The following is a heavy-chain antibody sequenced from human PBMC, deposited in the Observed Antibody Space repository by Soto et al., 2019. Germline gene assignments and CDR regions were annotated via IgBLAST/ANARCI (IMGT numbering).Heavy chain of an antibody. D-gene: IGHD2-21*01. CDR1: GFSFGIYA. V-gene: IGHV3-30-3*01. J-gene: IGHJ6*02. Sequence: GGSLRLSCAASGFSFGIYAMHWVRQAPGKGLEWVAFISYDGSNKYYADSVKGRFTISRDNSKNTLFLQMNSLRVEDTAVYYCARGDLETGYYFYYGMDVWGQGTTVTVSS. CDR3: ARGDLETGYYFYYGMDV. CDR2: ISYDGSNK.